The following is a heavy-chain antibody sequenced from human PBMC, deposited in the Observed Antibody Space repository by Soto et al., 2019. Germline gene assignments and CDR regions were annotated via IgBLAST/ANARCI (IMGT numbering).Heavy chain of an antibody. Sequence: VQLVESGGGVVRPGGSLRLSCAASGFTFDDSGMSWVRQAPGKGLEWVSGINWNGGSTGYADSVKGRFTISRDNAKKSLYLQMTSLRAEDTALYYCARGRGYSYGWYFDYWGQGTLVTVSS. CDR3: ARGRGYSYGWYFDY. J-gene: IGHJ4*02. CDR1: GFTFDDSG. V-gene: IGHV3-20*04. CDR2: INWNGGST. D-gene: IGHD5-18*01.